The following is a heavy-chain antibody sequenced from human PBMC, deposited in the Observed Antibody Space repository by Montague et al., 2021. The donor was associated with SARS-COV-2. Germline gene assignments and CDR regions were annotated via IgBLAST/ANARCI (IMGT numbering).Heavy chain of an antibody. CDR3: ARGISLFDP. Sequence: SRRLSCAASGSIFSDYNMTWIRQTPGKGLEWISYINGASSRTNYTDSVKGRFTISRDNAKNSLFLQMNSLRVEDTAVYYCARGISLFDPWGQGTLVTVSS. V-gene: IGHV3-11*05. CDR2: INGASSRT. J-gene: IGHJ5*02. CDR1: GSIFSDYN.